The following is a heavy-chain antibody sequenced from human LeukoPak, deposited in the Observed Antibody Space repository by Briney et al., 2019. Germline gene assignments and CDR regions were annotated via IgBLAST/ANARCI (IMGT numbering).Heavy chain of an antibody. CDR2: ISWNSGSI. V-gene: IGHV3-9*01. J-gene: IGHJ3*02. D-gene: IGHD2/OR15-2a*01. Sequence: GGSLRLSCAASGFTFDDYAMHWVRQAPGKGLEWVSGISWNSGSIGYVDSVKGRFTISRDNAKNSLYLQMNSLRAEDTALYYCAKGGLLEGHDAFDIWGQGTMVTVSS. CDR1: GFTFDDYA. CDR3: AKGGLLEGHDAFDI.